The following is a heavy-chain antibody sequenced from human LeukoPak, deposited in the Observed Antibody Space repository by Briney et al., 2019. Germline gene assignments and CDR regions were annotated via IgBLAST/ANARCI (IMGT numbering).Heavy chain of an antibody. CDR2: IKQDGSEK. D-gene: IGHD3-10*01. CDR3: ARIWFGELLYWKSSDY. V-gene: IGHV3-7*01. J-gene: IGHJ4*02. Sequence: GGSLRLSCAASGFTFSSYLVSWVRQAPGKGLEWVANIKQDGSEKYYVDSVKGRFTISRDNAKNSLYLQMNSLRAEDTAVYYCARIWFGELLYWKSSDYWGQGTLVTVSS. CDR1: GFTFSSYL.